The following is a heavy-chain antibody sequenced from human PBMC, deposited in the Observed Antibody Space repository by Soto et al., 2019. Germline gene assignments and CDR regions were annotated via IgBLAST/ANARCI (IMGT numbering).Heavy chain of an antibody. Sequence: LGESLKISCKASGYIFIDYWIGWVRQMPGKGLEWMGIVYPRDSDTRYSPSFQGQVTISADRSTGTAFLQWRSLKASDTALYYCARPPLAGYSILFTSWGRGTLVTGSS. CDR3: ARPPLAGYSILFTS. J-gene: IGHJ5*02. D-gene: IGHD2-15*01. CDR1: GYIFIDYW. CDR2: VYPRDSDT. V-gene: IGHV5-51*01.